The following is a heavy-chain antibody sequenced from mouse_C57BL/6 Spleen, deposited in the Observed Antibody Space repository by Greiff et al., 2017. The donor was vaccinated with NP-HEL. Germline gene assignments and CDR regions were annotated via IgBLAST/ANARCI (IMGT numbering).Heavy chain of an antibody. CDR3: VRQNSNGYYFDY. Sequence: DVQLVESGGGLVQPKGSLKLSCAASGFSFNTYAMNWVRQAPGKGLEWVARIRSKSNNYATYYADSVKDRFTISRDDSESMLYLQMNNLKTEDTAMYYCVRQNSNGYYFDYWGQGTTLTVSS. CDR2: IRSKSNNYAT. D-gene: IGHD2-5*01. CDR1: GFSFNTYA. J-gene: IGHJ2*01. V-gene: IGHV10-1*01.